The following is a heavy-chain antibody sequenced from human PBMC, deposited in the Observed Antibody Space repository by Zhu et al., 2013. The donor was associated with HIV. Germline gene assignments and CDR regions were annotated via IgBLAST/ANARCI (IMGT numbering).Heavy chain of an antibody. CDR2: IIPIFGIG. J-gene: IGHJ4*02. V-gene: IGHV1-69*01. Sequence: QVQLMQSGAEVKKPGSSVKVSCKASGGTFSSYAISWVRQAPGQGLEWMGWIIPIFGIGNYAQKFQGRVTITADESTSTAYMELSSLRSEDTAVYYCARDYSNYVPFWGQGTLVTVSS. D-gene: IGHD4-4*01. CDR1: GGTFSSYA. CDR3: ARDYSNYVPF.